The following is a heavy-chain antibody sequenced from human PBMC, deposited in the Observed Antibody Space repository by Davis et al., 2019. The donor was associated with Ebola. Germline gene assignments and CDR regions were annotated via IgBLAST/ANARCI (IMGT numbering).Heavy chain of an antibody. CDR2: INPSGGST. CDR3: ARGLEDYYDSSGLRSGTAY. D-gene: IGHD3-22*01. Sequence: ASVKVSCKASGYTFTSYYMHWVRQAPGQGLEWMGIINPSGGSTSYAQKFQGRVTMTRDTSTSTVYMELSSLRSEDTAVYYCARGLEDYYDSSGLRSGTAYWGQGTLVTVSS. CDR1: GYTFTSYY. J-gene: IGHJ4*02. V-gene: IGHV1-46*01.